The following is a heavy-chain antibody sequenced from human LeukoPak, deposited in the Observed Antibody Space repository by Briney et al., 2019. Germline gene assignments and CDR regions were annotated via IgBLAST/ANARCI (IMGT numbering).Heavy chain of an antibody. V-gene: IGHV3-53*01. CDR1: GLTVSSNY. CDR3: AGAQGISARW. CDR2: IYSDGNT. D-gene: IGHD6-6*01. Sequence: GGSLRLSCAASGLTVSSNYMNWVRQAPGKGLEWVSVIYSDGNTYYADSVKGRFTISRDNSKSTLYLQMNSLRAEDTAVYYCAGAQGISARWWGQGTLVTVSS. J-gene: IGHJ4*02.